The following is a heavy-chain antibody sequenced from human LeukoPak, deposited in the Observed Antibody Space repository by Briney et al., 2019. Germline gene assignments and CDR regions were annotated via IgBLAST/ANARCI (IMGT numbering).Heavy chain of an antibody. D-gene: IGHD6-6*01. CDR1: GGSISSYY. Sequence: PSETLSLTCTVSGGSISSYYWNWIRQPPGKGLEWIGYIYYSGSTNYNPSLKSRVTTLVDTSKNQFSLRLSSVTAADTAVYYCARPSPFSSSSGYYFDYWGQGTLVTVSS. V-gene: IGHV4-59*08. J-gene: IGHJ4*02. CDR3: ARPSPFSSSSGYYFDY. CDR2: IYYSGST.